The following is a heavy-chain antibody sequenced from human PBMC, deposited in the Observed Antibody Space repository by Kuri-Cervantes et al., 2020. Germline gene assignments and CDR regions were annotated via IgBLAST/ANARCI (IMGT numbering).Heavy chain of an antibody. CDR2: ISAYNGNT. CDR1: GYTFTSYG. CDR3: AGAVAGRLGYYYYGMDV. V-gene: IGHV1-18*01. D-gene: IGHD6-19*01. J-gene: IGHJ6*02. Sequence: ASVKVSCKASGYTFTSYGISWVRQAPGQGLEWMGWISAYNGNTNYAQKLQGRVTMTTDTSTSTAYMELSRLRSDDTAVYYCAGAVAGRLGYYYYGMDVWGQGTTVTVSS.